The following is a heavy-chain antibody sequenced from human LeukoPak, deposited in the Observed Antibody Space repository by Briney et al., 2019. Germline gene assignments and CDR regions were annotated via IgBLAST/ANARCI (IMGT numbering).Heavy chain of an antibody. J-gene: IGHJ6*03. Sequence: PSQTLSLTCTVSGGSISSGSYYWSWIRQPAGKGLEWIGRISTSGSTNYNPSLKSRVTMSVDTSKNQFSLKLSSVTAADTAVYYCARDLGAAAGNYYYYYYMDVWGKGTTVTISS. CDR3: ARDLGAAAGNYYYYYYMDV. CDR2: ISTSGST. V-gene: IGHV4-61*02. CDR1: GGSISSGSYY. D-gene: IGHD6-13*01.